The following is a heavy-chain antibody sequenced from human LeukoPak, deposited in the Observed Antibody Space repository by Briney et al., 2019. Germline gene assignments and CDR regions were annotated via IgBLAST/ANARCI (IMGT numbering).Heavy chain of an antibody. Sequence: ASVKVSCKASGYTFTSYGISWVRQAPGQGLEWMGWISAYNGNTNYAQKFQGRVTMTTDTSTSTGYMELRSLRSDDTALYYCARDTEWLRPSDYWGQGTLVTVSS. V-gene: IGHV1-18*01. D-gene: IGHD5-12*01. CDR2: ISAYNGNT. CDR1: GYTFTSYG. CDR3: ARDTEWLRPSDY. J-gene: IGHJ4*02.